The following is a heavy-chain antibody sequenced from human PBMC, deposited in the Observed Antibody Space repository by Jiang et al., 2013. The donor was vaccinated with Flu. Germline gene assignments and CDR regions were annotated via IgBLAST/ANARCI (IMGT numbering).Heavy chain of an antibody. D-gene: IGHD6-13*01. CDR1: GFTFSSYA. CDR3: AKEGGRLKAAAGTLVY. J-gene: IGHJ4*02. V-gene: IGHV3-23*01. Sequence: SGGGLVQPGGPLRLSCAASGFTFSSYAMSWVRQAPGKGLEWVSAISGSGGSTYYADSVKGRFTISRDNSKNTLYLQMNSLRAEDTAVYYCAKEGGRLKAAAGTLVYWGQGTLVTVSS. CDR2: ISGSGGST.